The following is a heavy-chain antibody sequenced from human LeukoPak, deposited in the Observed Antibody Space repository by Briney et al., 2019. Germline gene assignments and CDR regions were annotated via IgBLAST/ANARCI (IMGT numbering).Heavy chain of an antibody. Sequence: GGSLRLSCAASGFTFSNYGMHWVRQAPGKGLECVAFIRYDGNNKYYADSVKGRFTISRDNAKNSLYLQMNSLRAEDTAVYYCASGVGATKAFDYWGQGTLVTVSS. CDR3: ASGVGATKAFDY. D-gene: IGHD1-26*01. V-gene: IGHV3-30*02. CDR1: GFTFSNYG. CDR2: IRYDGNNK. J-gene: IGHJ4*02.